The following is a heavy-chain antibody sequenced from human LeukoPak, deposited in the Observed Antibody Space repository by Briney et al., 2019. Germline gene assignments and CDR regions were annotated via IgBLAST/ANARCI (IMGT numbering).Heavy chain of an antibody. J-gene: IGHJ4*02. CDR2: IISSGSTI. D-gene: IGHD3-22*01. V-gene: IGHV3-48*03. CDR1: GFTFSSYE. CDR3: ARGGYGDSSGYYFGY. Sequence: GGSLRLSCAASGFTFSSYEMNWVRQAPGKGLEWVSYIISSGSTIYYADSVKGRFTISRDNAKNSLYLQMNSLRAEDTAVYYCARGGYGDSSGYYFGYWGQGTLVTVSS.